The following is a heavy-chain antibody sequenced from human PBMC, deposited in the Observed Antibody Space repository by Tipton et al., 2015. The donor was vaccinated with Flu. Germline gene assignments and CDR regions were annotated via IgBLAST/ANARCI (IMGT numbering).Heavy chain of an antibody. V-gene: IGHV4-59*01. CDR1: GGSISSYY. Sequence: TLSLTCTVSGGSISSYYWSWIRQPPGKGLEWIGYIYYSGSTNYNPSLKSRVTISVDTSKNQFPLKLSSVTAADTAVYYCARVLSYYDSSGYRPLYYFDYWGQGSLVTVSS. CDR2: IYYSGST. CDR3: ARVLSYYDSSGYRPLYYFDY. D-gene: IGHD3-22*01. J-gene: IGHJ4*02.